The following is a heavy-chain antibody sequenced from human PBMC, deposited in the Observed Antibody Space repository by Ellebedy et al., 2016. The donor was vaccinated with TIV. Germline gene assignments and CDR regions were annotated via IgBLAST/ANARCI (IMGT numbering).Heavy chain of an antibody. CDR2: ISYDGSNK. CDR1: GFTFSSYG. CDR3: APGGRYSYGYPDY. D-gene: IGHD5-18*01. V-gene: IGHV3-30*03. J-gene: IGHJ4*02. Sequence: GESLKISXAASGFTFSSYGMHWVRQAPGKGLEWVAVISYDGSNKYYADSVKGRFTISRDNSKNTLYLQMNSLRAEDTAVYYCAPGGRYSYGYPDYWGQGTLVTVSS.